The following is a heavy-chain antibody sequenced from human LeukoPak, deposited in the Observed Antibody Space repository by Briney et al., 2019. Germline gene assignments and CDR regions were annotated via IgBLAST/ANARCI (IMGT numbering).Heavy chain of an antibody. J-gene: IGHJ6*02. CDR1: GGSISSGGYY. V-gene: IGHV4-31*03. CDR2: IYYSGST. CDR3: AGLQIYGSGNHYYYYGMDV. D-gene: IGHD3-10*01. Sequence: PSQTLSLTCTVSGGSISSGGYYWSWIRQHPGKGLEWIGYIYYSGSTYYNPSLKSRVTISVDTSKNQFSLKLSSVTAADTAVYYCAGLQIYGSGNHYYYYGMDVWGQGTTVTVSS.